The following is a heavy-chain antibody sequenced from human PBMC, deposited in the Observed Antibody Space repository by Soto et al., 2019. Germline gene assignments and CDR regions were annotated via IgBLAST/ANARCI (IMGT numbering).Heavy chain of an antibody. CDR3: ARADFWSGYFSDY. CDR2: INANNGNT. V-gene: IGHV1-18*04. Sequence: ASVKVSCKASGYTFTGYYMHWVRQAPGQGLEWMGWINANNGNTNYAQKLQGRVTMTTDTSTSTAYMELRSLRSDDTAVYYCARADFWSGYFSDYWGQGTLVTVS. J-gene: IGHJ4*02. CDR1: GYTFTGYY. D-gene: IGHD3-3*01.